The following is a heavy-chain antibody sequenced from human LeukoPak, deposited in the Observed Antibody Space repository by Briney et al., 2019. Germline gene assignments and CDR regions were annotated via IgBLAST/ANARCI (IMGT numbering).Heavy chain of an antibody. CDR2: ISYDGSNK. Sequence: GGSLRLSCAASGFTFSSYGMHWVRQAPGKGLEWVAVISYDGSNKYYADPVKGRFTISRDNSKNTLYLQMNSLRAEDTAVYYCAKDRWFGYWGQGTLVTVSS. V-gene: IGHV3-30*18. J-gene: IGHJ4*02. D-gene: IGHD3-10*01. CDR1: GFTFSSYG. CDR3: AKDRWFGY.